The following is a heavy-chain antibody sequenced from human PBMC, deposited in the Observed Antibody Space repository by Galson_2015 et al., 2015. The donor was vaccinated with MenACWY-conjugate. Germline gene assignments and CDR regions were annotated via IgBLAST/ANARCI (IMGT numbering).Heavy chain of an antibody. J-gene: IGHJ2*01. D-gene: IGHD3-10*01. CDR2: IYHSGST. Sequence: WIGSIYHSGSTYYNPSLKSRVTISVDTSKTQFSLKLSSVTAADTAVYYCARTKGYYGSGSFLSWGRGTLVTVSS. CDR3: ARTKGYYGSGSFLS. V-gene: IGHV4-38-2*01.